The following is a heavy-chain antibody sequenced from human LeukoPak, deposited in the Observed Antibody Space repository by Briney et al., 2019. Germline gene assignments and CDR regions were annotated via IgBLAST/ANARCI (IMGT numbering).Heavy chain of an antibody. CDR3: ARALDPVVAQPDY. Sequence: SVKVSCKASGGTFSSYAISWVRQAPGQGLEWMGGIIPIFGTANYAQKFQGRVTITTDESTSTAYMELSSLRSEDTAVYYCARALDPVVAQPDYWGQGTLVTVSS. D-gene: IGHD2-15*01. CDR2: IIPIFGTA. V-gene: IGHV1-69*05. J-gene: IGHJ4*02. CDR1: GGTFSSYA.